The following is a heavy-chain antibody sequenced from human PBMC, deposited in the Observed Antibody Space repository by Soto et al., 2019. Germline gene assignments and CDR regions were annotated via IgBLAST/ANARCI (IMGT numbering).Heavy chain of an antibody. D-gene: IGHD3-3*01. CDR1: GGSFSGYY. CDR2: INQSGGT. CDR3: ARVVGRILGGLPAYYVDV. V-gene: IGHV4-34*01. J-gene: IGHJ6*03. Sequence: QAQLQQWGAGLLKPSETLSLTCAVYGGSFSGYYWSWIRQSPGKGLEWIGEINQSGGTNPNPSLGSRVTMSVDTVENQFSLRLHSVTAADTAVYYCARVVGRILGGLPAYYVDVWGKGTTVTVSS.